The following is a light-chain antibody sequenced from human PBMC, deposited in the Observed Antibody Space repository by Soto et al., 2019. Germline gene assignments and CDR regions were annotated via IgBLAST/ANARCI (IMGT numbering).Light chain of an antibody. CDR3: SSYAGSYTLV. V-gene: IGLV2-11*01. Sequence: QSALTQPRSVSGSPGQSVTISCTGTSSDVGGYSYVSWYQQHPGKAPKLMIYEVTTRPSGIPDRFSGSKSGNTASLTISGLQAEDEADYYCSSYAGSYTLVFGTGTKLTVL. J-gene: IGLJ1*01. CDR1: SSDVGGYSY. CDR2: EVT.